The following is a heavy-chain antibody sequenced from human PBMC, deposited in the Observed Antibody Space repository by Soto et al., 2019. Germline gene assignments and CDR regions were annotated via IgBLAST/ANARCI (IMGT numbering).Heavy chain of an antibody. CDR1: GYTFTSYG. CDR2: ISAYNGNT. D-gene: IGHD5-18*01. CDR3: ARALEDTAMVTYDY. V-gene: IGHV1-18*01. J-gene: IGHJ4*01. Sequence: VEVSCTASGYTFTSYGISWVRQAPRQGLEWMGWISAYNGNTNYAQKLQGRVTMTTDTSTSTAYMELRSLRSDDTAVYYCARALEDTAMVTYDYWGHGTVVTVSS.